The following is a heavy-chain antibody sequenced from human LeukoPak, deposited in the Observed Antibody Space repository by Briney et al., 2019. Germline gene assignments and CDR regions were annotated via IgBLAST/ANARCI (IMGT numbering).Heavy chain of an antibody. CDR2: INPNSGGT. V-gene: IGHV1-2*02. CDR1: GYTFTGYY. J-gene: IGHJ4*02. CDR3: AREGGIVGATFFDS. Sequence: GASVTVSFKASGYTFTGYYMHWVRQAPGQGLEWMGWINPNSGGTNYAQKFQGRVTMTRDTSISTAYMELSRLRSDDTAVYYCAREGGIVGATFFDSWGQGTLVTVSS. D-gene: IGHD1-26*01.